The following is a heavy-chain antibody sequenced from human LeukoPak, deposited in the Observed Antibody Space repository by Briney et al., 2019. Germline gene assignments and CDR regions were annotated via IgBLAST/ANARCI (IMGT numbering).Heavy chain of an antibody. D-gene: IGHD6-19*01. Sequence: HPGGSLRLSCAASGFTFSSYAMSWVRQAPGKGLEWVSAISGSGGSTYYADSVKGRFTISRDNSKNTLYLQMNSLRAEDTAVYYCAKGPSRGFYSSGWYDLGGWFDPWGQGTLVTVSS. J-gene: IGHJ5*02. CDR2: ISGSGGST. CDR1: GFTFSSYA. CDR3: AKGPSRGFYSSGWYDLGGWFDP. V-gene: IGHV3-23*01.